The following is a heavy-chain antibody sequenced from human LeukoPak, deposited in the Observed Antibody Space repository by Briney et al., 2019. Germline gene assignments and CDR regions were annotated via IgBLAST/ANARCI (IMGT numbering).Heavy chain of an antibody. CDR1: GFTFSSYS. D-gene: IGHD3-10*01. J-gene: IGHJ3*02. Sequence: PGGSLRLSCAASGFTFSSYSMNWVRQAPGKGLEWVSSISSSSSYIYYADSVKGRFTISRDNAKNSLYLQMNSLRAEDTALYYCAKDMALEDPGAFDIWGQGTMVTVSS. CDR3: AKDMALEDPGAFDI. CDR2: ISSSSSYI. V-gene: IGHV3-21*04.